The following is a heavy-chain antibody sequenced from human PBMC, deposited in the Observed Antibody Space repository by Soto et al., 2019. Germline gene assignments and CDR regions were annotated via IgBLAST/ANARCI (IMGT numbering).Heavy chain of an antibody. D-gene: IGHD3-3*01. J-gene: IGHJ4*02. CDR3: ARAGYRSVDY. CDR1: GFTFSSYS. CDR2: ISSSGSTI. V-gene: IGHV3-48*01. Sequence: EVQLVESGGGLVQPGGSLRLSCAASGFTFSSYSMNWVRQAPGKGLEWVSYISSSGSTIYYADSVRGRFTISRDNAKHSLYLHINSLGAKDTAVYYCARAGYRSVDYWGQGALVTVSS.